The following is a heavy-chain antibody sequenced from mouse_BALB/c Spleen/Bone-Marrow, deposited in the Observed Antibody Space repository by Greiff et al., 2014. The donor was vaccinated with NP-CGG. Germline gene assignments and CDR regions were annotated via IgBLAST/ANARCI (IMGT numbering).Heavy chain of an antibody. Sequence: EVQGVESGPGLVKPSQSLSLTCTVTGYSITSDYAWNWIRQFPGNKLEWMGNINYSGSTSYNPSLKSRISITRDTSKNQFFLQLNSVTTEDTATCYCARGRDYFDYWGQGTTLTVSS. CDR1: GYSITSDYA. CDR2: INYSGST. J-gene: IGHJ2*01. V-gene: IGHV3-2*02. CDR3: ARGRDYFDY.